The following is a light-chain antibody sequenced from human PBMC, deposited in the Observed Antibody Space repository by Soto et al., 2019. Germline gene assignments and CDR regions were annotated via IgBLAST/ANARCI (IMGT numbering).Light chain of an antibody. Sequence: IQVTQSPSILSASVGDRVTITCRTSQGVMNSFAWYQQKSGKAPRLLIYSISSLKSGVPSRFSGSGSGADFTLTISVLQHEDFATKCCKQLYTYPYTFGLGAQL. J-gene: IGKJ2*01. CDR3: KQLYTYPYT. CDR1: QGVMNS. CDR2: SIS. V-gene: IGKV1-9*01.